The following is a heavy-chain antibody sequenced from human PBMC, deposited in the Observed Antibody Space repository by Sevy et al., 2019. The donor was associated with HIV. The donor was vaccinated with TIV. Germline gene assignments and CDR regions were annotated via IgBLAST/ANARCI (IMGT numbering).Heavy chain of an antibody. V-gene: IGHV3-23*01. CDR1: GFTFSKYS. Sequence: GGSLRLSCAASGFTFSKYSMSWIRQTPGKGLEWVSTFSFGGGKINYADSVKGRFTISGDDSSNTFYLQMNSLRAEDTAIYYCAREGCTKPHDYWGQGTVVTVSS. CDR2: FSFGGGKI. J-gene: IGHJ4*02. CDR3: AREGCTKPHDY. D-gene: IGHD2-8*01.